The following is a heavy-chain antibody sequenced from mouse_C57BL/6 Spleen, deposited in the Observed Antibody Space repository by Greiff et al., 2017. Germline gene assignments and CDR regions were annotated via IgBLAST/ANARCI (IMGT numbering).Heavy chain of an antibody. Sequence: QVTLKVCGPGILQPSQTLSLTCSFSGFSLSNFGMGVGWIRQPSGKGLECLAHIWWDDDKYYNPALKSRLTISKDTSKNQVFLKLAYVDTADTATYYCARIEGELGVDYWGHGTTLTVSS. V-gene: IGHV8-8*01. D-gene: IGHD4-1*01. CDR2: IWWDDDK. J-gene: IGHJ2*01. CDR3: ARIEGELGVDY. CDR1: GFSLSNFGMG.